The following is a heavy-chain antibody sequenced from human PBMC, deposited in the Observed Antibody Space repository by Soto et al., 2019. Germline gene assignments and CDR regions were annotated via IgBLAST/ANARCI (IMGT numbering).Heavy chain of an antibody. V-gene: IGHV3-48*02. CDR3: ARDRVVVVAATPTNWFDP. D-gene: IGHD2-15*01. J-gene: IGHJ5*02. Sequence: GGSLRLSCAASGFTFSSYSMNWVRQAPGKGLEWVSYISSSSSTIYYADSGKGRFTISRDNAKNSLYLQMNSLRDEDTAVYYCARDRVVVVAATPTNWFDPWGQGTLVTVSS. CDR1: GFTFSSYS. CDR2: ISSSSSTI.